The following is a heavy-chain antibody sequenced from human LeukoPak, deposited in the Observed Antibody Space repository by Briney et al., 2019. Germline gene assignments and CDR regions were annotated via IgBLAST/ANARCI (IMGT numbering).Heavy chain of an antibody. CDR3: ARRRDGYNWVIPYYYYMDV. CDR2: IIPIFGTA. D-gene: IGHD5-24*01. V-gene: IGHV1-69*01. CDR1: GGTFSSYA. J-gene: IGHJ6*03. Sequence: SVKVSCKASGGTFSSYATSWVRQAPGQGLEWMGGIIPIFGTANYAQKFQGRVTITADESTSTAYMELSSLRSEDTAVYYCARRRDGYNWVIPYYYYMDVWGKGTTVTVSS.